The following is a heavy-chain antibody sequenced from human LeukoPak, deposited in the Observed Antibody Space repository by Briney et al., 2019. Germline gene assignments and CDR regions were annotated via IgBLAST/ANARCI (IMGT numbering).Heavy chain of an antibody. CDR1: GYTFTSYY. Sequence: ASVKVSCKASGYTFTSYYIHWVRQAPGHGFEWMGIIHPSGGSTSYAQRFQGRVTMTRDTSTRTLYMELSSLRSEDTAVYYCARAARLQYCGMDVWGQGTTATVCS. V-gene: IGHV1-46*01. CDR3: ARAARLQYCGMDV. CDR2: IHPSGGST. J-gene: IGHJ6*02.